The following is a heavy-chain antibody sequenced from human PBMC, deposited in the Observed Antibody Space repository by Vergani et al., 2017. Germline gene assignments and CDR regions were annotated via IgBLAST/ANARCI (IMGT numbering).Heavy chain of an antibody. V-gene: IGHV3-7*01. CDR2: IKQDGSEK. J-gene: IGHJ4*02. CDR1: GFTFSSYW. D-gene: IGHD3-9*01. Sequence: EVQLVESGGGLVQPGGSLRLSCAASGFTFSSYWMSWVRQAPGKGLEWVANIKQDGSEKYYVDSVKGRITISRDTAKNSLYLQMNSLRAEDTAVYYCARSPSILTGYYRGGFDYWGQGTLVTVSS. CDR3: ARSPSILTGYYRGGFDY.